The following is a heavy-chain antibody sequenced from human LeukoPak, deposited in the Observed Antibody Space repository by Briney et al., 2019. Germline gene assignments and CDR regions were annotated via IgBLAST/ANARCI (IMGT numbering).Heavy chain of an antibody. Sequence: SETLSLTCAVSGYSISSGYYWGWIRQPPGKGLEWIGSIYHSGSTYYNPSLKSRVTISVDTSKNQFSLKLSSVTAADTAVYYCASHGVVNNVIDYWGQGTLDTVSS. V-gene: IGHV4-38-2*01. D-gene: IGHD3-3*01. CDR2: IYHSGST. CDR3: ASHGVVNNVIDY. CDR1: GYSISSGYY. J-gene: IGHJ4*02.